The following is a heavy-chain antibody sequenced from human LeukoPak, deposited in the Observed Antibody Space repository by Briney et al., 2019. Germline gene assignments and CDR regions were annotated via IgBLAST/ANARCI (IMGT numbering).Heavy chain of an antibody. CDR2: VHLDGRT. Sequence: SETLSLTCDVSGGSVTSTNWWTWFRQPPGKGLEGIGEVHLDGRTNYNPSLKSRLVMSADLPENHISLKLTSMTAADTAVYYCAREGGFYRPLDYSGQGTLVTVSS. D-gene: IGHD6-25*01. J-gene: IGHJ4*02. CDR1: GGSVTSTNW. CDR3: AREGGFYRPLDY. V-gene: IGHV4-4*02.